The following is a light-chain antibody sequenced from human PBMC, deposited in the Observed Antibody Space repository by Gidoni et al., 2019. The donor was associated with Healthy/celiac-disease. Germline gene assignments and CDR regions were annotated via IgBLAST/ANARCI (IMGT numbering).Light chain of an antibody. J-gene: IGLJ3*02. CDR1: TGAVTSGHY. CDR3: LLSYSGSWV. Sequence: QAVVTQEPSLTVSPGGTVTLTCGSSTGAVTSGHYPYGFQQKPGQAPRPLIYDKSSKHTWIPARFSGSLLGGKAALTLSGAQPEDEAEYYCLLSYSGSWVFGGGTKLTGL. V-gene: IGLV7-46*01. CDR2: DKS.